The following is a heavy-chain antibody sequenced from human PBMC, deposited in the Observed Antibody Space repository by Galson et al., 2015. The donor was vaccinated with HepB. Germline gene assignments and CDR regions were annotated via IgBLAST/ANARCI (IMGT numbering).Heavy chain of an antibody. Sequence: CAISGDSVSSNSAAWNWIRQSPSRGLEWLGRTYYRSKWYSDYAVSVKSRITINPDTSKNQFSLQLNSVTPEDTAVYYCARVGYSGYDWGFDYWGQGTLVTVSS. CDR1: GDSVSSNSAA. D-gene: IGHD5-12*01. CDR2: TYYRSKWYS. CDR3: ARVGYSGYDWGFDY. V-gene: IGHV6-1*01. J-gene: IGHJ4*02.